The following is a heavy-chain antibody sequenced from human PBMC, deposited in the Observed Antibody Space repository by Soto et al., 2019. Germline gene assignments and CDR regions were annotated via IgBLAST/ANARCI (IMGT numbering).Heavy chain of an antibody. CDR3: ARQLAYCGGDCFTEPVDY. J-gene: IGHJ4*02. D-gene: IGHD2-21*02. CDR2: INPNSGDT. CDR1: GYTFTSYY. V-gene: IGHV1-2*02. Sequence: QAQLVQSGAEVKKPGASVKVSCEASGYTFTSYYMHWVRQAPGQGLEWMGWINPNSGDTKYALKFRGRVTMTRDTSITTAYMEVKMLTSDDTAVYYCARQLAYCGGDCFTEPVDYWGQGTLVTVSS.